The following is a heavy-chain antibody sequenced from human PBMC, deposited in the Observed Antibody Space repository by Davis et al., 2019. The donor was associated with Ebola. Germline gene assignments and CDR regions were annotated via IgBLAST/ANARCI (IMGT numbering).Heavy chain of an antibody. CDR1: EFTFSSYG. Sequence: GGSLRLSCAAPEFTFSSYGMHWVRQAPGKGLAWVAAIWYDARNTYYADSVKGRFTISRDNSKNTLYLQMNSLRAEDTAVYYCARDSNLRELLDWYFDLWGRGTLVTVSS. CDR2: IWYDARNT. J-gene: IGHJ2*01. CDR3: ARDSNLRELLDWYFDL. V-gene: IGHV3-33*01. D-gene: IGHD1-26*01.